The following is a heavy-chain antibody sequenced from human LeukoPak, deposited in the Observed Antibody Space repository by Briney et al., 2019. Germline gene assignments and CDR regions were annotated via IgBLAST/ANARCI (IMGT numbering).Heavy chain of an antibody. CDR3: ARVGDYVVGMDV. CDR2: VSSDGTNK. J-gene: IGHJ6*02. D-gene: IGHD4-17*01. Sequence: GRSLRLSCAASGFTFNIYAMHWVRQSPGKGLEWVAVVSSDGTNKYYADSVKGRFTISRDNSRNTLSLQMNSLRPEDTAVYYSARVGDYVVGMDVWGQGTTVTVSS. CDR1: GFTFNIYA. V-gene: IGHV3-30-3*01.